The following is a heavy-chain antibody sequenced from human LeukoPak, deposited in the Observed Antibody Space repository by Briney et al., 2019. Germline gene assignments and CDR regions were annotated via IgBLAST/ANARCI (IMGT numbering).Heavy chain of an antibody. D-gene: IGHD1-26*01. CDR2: ISAYNGNT. J-gene: IGHJ4*02. V-gene: IGHV1-18*01. Sequence: ASVKVSCKASGGTFSSYAISWVRQAPGQGLEWMGWISAYNGNTNYAQKLQGRVTMTTDTSTSTAYMELRSLRSDDTAVYYCARDSDGGSGCYTGDYWGQGTLVTVSS. CDR1: GGTFSSYA. CDR3: ARDSDGGSGCYTGDY.